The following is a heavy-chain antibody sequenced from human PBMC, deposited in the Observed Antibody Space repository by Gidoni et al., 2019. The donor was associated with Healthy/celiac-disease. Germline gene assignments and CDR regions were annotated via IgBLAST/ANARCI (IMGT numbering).Heavy chain of an antibody. CDR3: ARDKEEEWELLTLDY. Sequence: QVQLVESGGGVVQPGRSLRLSCAASGFTFSSYAMHWVRQAPGKGLEWVAVISYDGSNKYYADSVKGRFTISRDNSKNTLYLQMNSLRAEDTAVYYCARDKEEEWELLTLDYWGQGTLVTVSS. D-gene: IGHD1-26*01. V-gene: IGHV3-30-3*01. CDR1: GFTFSSYA. J-gene: IGHJ4*02. CDR2: ISYDGSNK.